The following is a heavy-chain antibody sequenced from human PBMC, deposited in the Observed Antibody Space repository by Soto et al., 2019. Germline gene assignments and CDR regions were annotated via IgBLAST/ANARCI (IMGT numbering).Heavy chain of an antibody. CDR2: IYPGDSDT. CDR1: GYSFTSYW. D-gene: IGHD5-12*01. V-gene: IGHV5-51*01. Sequence: GESLKISCKGSGYSFTSYWIGWVRQMPGKGLEWMGIIYPGDSDTRYSPSFQGQVTISADKSISTAYLQWSSLKASDTAMYYCAGLRDGYNLYYGLDVWGQGTTVTVSS. CDR3: AGLRDGYNLYYGLDV. J-gene: IGHJ6*02.